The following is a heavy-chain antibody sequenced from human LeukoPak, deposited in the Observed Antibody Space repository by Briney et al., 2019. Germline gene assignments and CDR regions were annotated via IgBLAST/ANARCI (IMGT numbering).Heavy chain of an antibody. CDR3: ARGGYSSSWYIY. D-gene: IGHD6-13*01. J-gene: IGHJ4*02. CDR2: IYYSGST. Sequence: SSETLSLTCTVSGGSISSYYWSWIQQPPGKGLEWIGYIYYSGSTNYNPSLKSRVTISVDTSKNQFSLKLSSVTAADTAVYYCARGGYSSSWYIYWGQGTLVTVSS. CDR1: GGSISSYY. V-gene: IGHV4-59*08.